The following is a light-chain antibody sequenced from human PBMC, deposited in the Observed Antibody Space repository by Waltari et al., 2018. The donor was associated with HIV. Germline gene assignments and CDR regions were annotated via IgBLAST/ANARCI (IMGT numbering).Light chain of an antibody. Sequence: QSALTQPASLSGSPGQSITISCTGTSSDVGGYNYVYWYQQHPGRAPKLLIYDVTNRPSGFSKRFAGSKSGNTAALTISGVQDEDEADYFCSSYTTSNAWVFGGGTKLTVL. CDR1: SSDVGGYNY. CDR2: DVT. J-gene: IGLJ3*02. V-gene: IGLV2-14*03. CDR3: SSYTTSNAWV.